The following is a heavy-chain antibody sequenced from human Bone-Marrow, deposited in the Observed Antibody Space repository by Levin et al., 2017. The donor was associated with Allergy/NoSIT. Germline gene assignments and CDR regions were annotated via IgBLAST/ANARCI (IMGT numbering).Heavy chain of an antibody. V-gene: IGHV3-11*01. CDR1: EFIFSDYY. J-gene: IGHJ4*02. CDR3: ARGTVETEYFGL. Sequence: GGSLRLSCAASEFIFSDYYMSWIRQAPGKGLEWVSYISSSGTIIYYADSVKGRFAISRDNARNSLYLQMNSLRAEATAVDYCARGTVETEYFGLWGQGTLVTVSS. CDR2: ISSSGTII. D-gene: IGHD2/OR15-2a*01.